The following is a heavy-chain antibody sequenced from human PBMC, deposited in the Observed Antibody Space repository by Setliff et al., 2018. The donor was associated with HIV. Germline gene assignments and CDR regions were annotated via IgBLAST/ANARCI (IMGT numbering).Heavy chain of an antibody. CDR3: ARVPGYSSGTSYMDV. J-gene: IGHJ6*03. D-gene: IGHD6-19*01. CDR2: IYYSGST. V-gene: IGHV4-39*01. Sequence: SETLSLTCTVSGGSISSSSYYWGWIRQPPGKGLEWIGSIYYSGSTYYNPSLKSRVTISVDTSKNQFSLKLSPVTAADTAVYYCARVPGYSSGTSYMDVWGKGTTVTVSS. CDR1: GGSISSSSYY.